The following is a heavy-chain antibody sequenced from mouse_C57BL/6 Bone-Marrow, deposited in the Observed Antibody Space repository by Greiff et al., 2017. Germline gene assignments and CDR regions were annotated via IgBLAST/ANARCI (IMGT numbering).Heavy chain of an antibody. V-gene: IGHV5-16*01. Sequence: EVHLVESEGGLVQPGSSMKLSCTASGFTFSDYYMAWVRQVPEKGLEWVANINYDGSSTYYLDSLKSRFIISRDNAKNILYLQMSSLKSEDTATYYCARVGNYDGYYVFAYWGQGTLVTASA. D-gene: IGHD2-3*01. CDR3: ARVGNYDGYYVFAY. CDR1: GFTFSDYY. CDR2: INYDGSST. J-gene: IGHJ3*01.